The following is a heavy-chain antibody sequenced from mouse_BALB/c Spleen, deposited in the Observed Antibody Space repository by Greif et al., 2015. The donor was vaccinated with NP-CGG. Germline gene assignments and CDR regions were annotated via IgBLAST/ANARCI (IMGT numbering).Heavy chain of an antibody. CDR3: ARGYGNYLDY. Sequence: QVQLQQSGAELVRRGSSVKISCKASGCAFSSYWMNWVKQRPGQGLEWIGQIYPGDGDTNYNGKFKGKATLTADKSSSTAYMQLSSLTSEDSAVYFCARGYGNYLDYWGQGTTLTVSS. J-gene: IGHJ2*01. CDR2: IYPGDGDT. CDR1: GCAFSSYW. V-gene: IGHV1-80*01. D-gene: IGHD2-10*02.